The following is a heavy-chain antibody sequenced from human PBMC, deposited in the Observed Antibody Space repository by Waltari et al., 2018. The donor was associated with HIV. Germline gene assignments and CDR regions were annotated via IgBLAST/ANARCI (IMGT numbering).Heavy chain of an antibody. CDR1: GGSVGGSNNY. CDR2: LHPSGNS. J-gene: IGHJ6*02. Sequence: QVQLQESGPGLVKPSVTLSLVCSVSGGSVGGSNNYWGWVRRPPGKGLEWIGSLHPSGNSFYNPSLQRRVSISLDSYKNQLSLSLRSVGVADTAVYFCATSFVRATLFGARHRPSGMDVWGPGTTVIVSS. V-gene: IGHV4-39*01. CDR3: ATSFVRATLFGARHRPSGMDV. D-gene: IGHD3-3*01.